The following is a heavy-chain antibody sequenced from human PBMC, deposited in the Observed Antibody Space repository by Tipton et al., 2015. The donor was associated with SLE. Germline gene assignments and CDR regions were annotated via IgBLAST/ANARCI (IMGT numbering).Heavy chain of an antibody. J-gene: IGHJ6*02. CDR1: GFTFNSYA. CDR2: ISYDGSNK. Sequence: SLRLSCAASGFTFNSYAMHWVRQAPGKGLEWVAVISYDGSNKYYADSVKGRFTISRDNSKNTLYLQMNSLRAEDTAVYYCARSTVYYYYYGMDVWGQGTTVTVSS. V-gene: IGHV3-30-3*01. D-gene: IGHD4-11*01. CDR3: ARSTVYYYYYGMDV.